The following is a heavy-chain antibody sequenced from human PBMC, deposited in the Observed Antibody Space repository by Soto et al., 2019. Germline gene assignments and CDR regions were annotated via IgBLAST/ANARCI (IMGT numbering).Heavy chain of an antibody. CDR2: INPNSGNI. J-gene: IGHJ4*02. V-gene: IGHV1-8*01. CDR3: ARGRASGSYYLLDY. CDR1: GNTFTSYD. D-gene: IGHD3-10*01. Sequence: ASVKVSCKTAGNTFTSYDINWVRQASGHGLEWMGWINPNSGNIGYAQKFQGRVTMTRDTAIRTAYMEVSRLRSDDTAVYYCARGRASGSYYLLDYWGQGTLVTVSS.